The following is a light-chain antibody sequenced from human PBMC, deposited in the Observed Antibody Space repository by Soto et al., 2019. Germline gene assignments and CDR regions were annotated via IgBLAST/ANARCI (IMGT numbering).Light chain of an antibody. CDR2: DAS. CDR1: QDINRY. CDR3: QQDDDDILT. J-gene: IGKJ4*01. Sequence: DIQLTQSPSSLSASVGDRVSITCQASQDINRYLNWYQQKPGKAPKLLIYDASNLQTGVPSRFSGSGSETSFTLIISGLQPEDIATYYCQQDDDDILTFGGGTKVE. V-gene: IGKV1-33*01.